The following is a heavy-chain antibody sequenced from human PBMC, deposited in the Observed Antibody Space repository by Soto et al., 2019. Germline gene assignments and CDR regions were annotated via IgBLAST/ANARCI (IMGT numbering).Heavy chain of an antibody. Sequence: EASVKVSCKASGGTFSSYAISWVRQAPGQGLEWMGGIIPIFGTANYAQKFQGRVTITADESTSTAYMELSSLRSEDTAVYYCAGYSSSWYAPGDYYYYYGMDVWGQGTTVTVSS. CDR1: GGTFSSYA. CDR2: IIPIFGTA. J-gene: IGHJ6*02. D-gene: IGHD6-13*01. V-gene: IGHV1-69*13. CDR3: AGYSSSWYAPGDYYYYYGMDV.